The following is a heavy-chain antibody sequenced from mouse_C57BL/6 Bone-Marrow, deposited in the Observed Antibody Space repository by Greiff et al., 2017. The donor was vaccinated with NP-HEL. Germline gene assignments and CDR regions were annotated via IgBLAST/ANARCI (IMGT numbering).Heavy chain of an antibody. Sequence: QVQLQQSGAELARPGASVKLSCKASGYTFTSYGISWVKQRTGQGLEWIGEIYPRSGNTYYNEKFKGKATLTADKSSSPAYMELRSLTSEDSAVYFCARGITTVVAHYYAMDYWGQGTSVTVSS. CDR1: GYTFTSYG. CDR2: IYPRSGNT. J-gene: IGHJ4*01. D-gene: IGHD1-1*01. V-gene: IGHV1-81*01. CDR3: ARGITTVVAHYYAMDY.